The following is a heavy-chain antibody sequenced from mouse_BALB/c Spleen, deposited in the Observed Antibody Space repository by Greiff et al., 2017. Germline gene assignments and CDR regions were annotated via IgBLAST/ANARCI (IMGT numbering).Heavy chain of an antibody. Sequence: EVKLVESGGGLVQPGESLKLSCESNEYEFPSHDMSWVRKTPEKRLELVAAINSDGGSTYYPDSVKGRFTISRDNAKNTLYLQMSSLRSEDTAMYYCARIYDGYYFAYWGQGTLVTVSA. CDR1: EYEFPSHD. D-gene: IGHD2-3*01. CDR2: INSDGGST. J-gene: IGHJ3*01. CDR3: ARIYDGYYFAY. V-gene: IGHV5-2*03.